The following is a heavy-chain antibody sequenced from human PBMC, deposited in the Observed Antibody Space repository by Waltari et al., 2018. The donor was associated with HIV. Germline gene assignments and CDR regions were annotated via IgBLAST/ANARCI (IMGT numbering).Heavy chain of an antibody. CDR3: ASNRPGDY. J-gene: IGHJ4*02. D-gene: IGHD6-6*01. CDR1: GFTVSTNY. V-gene: IGHV3-53*01. CDR2: IHSGGGT. Sequence: EVQLVESGGGLIQPGGSLRLSCAASGFTVSTNYMTWVRQAPGKGLEWVSVIHSGGGTYYADSVKGRFTISRDNSKNTLYLQMNSLRAEDTAVYYCASNRPGDYWGQGTLVTVSS.